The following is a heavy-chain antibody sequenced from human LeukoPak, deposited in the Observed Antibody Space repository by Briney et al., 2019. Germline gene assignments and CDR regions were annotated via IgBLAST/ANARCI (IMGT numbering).Heavy chain of an antibody. Sequence: SETLSLTCAVYGGSFSGYYWSWIRQPPGKGLEWIGEINHSGSTNYNPSLKSRVTMSVDTSKNQFSLNLSSVTAADTAVYYCAREGGSSRSLENWGQGTLVTVSS. V-gene: IGHV4-34*01. J-gene: IGHJ4*02. CDR2: INHSGST. D-gene: IGHD1-26*01. CDR1: GGSFSGYY. CDR3: AREGGSSRSLEN.